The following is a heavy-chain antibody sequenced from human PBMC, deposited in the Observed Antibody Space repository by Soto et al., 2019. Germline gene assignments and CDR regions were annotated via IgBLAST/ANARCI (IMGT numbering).Heavy chain of an antibody. V-gene: IGHV1-18*01. CDR3: ARVRDGDY. CDR1: GYAFTTYG. D-gene: IGHD6-6*01. J-gene: IGHJ4*02. Sequence: QVHLVQSGAEVKKPGASVKVSCQGSGYAFTTYGITWVRQAPGQGLEWMGWISAHNGNTKYAQKLQGRVTVTRDTSTSTAYMELRSLRYDDTAVYYCARVRDGDYWGQGALVTVSS. CDR2: ISAHNGNT.